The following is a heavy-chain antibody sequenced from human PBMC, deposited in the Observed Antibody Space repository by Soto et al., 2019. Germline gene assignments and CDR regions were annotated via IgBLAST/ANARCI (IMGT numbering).Heavy chain of an antibody. CDR2: INAGNGNT. CDR1: GYTFTSYA. D-gene: IGHD6-19*01. CDR3: ARDRRIEVAGLFDY. J-gene: IGHJ4*02. Sequence: GASVKVSCKASGYTFTSYAMHWVRQAPGQRLEWMGWINAGNGNTKYSQKFQGGVTITRDTSASTAYMELSSLRSEDTAVYYCARDRRIEVAGLFDYWGQGTLVTVSS. V-gene: IGHV1-3*01.